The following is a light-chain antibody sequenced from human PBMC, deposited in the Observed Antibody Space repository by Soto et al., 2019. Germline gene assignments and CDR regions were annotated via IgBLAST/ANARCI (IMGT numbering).Light chain of an antibody. V-gene: IGLV2-14*01. Sequence: QSALTQPASVSGSPGQSITISCTGTSSDVDGYNYVSWYQQHPGKAPKLMIYDVSNRPSGVSNRFSGSKSANTASLTISGLQAEDEADYYCSSYTTSSVVFGGGTQLTVL. CDR2: DVS. J-gene: IGLJ2*01. CDR1: SSDVDGYNY. CDR3: SSYTTSSVV.